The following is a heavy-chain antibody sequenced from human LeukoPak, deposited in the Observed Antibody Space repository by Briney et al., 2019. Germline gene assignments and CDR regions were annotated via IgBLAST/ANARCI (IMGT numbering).Heavy chain of an antibody. CDR3: AKGVTMVRGVINDAFDI. D-gene: IGHD3-10*01. Sequence: TGGSLRLSCAASGFTFSSYVMSWVRQAPGKGLEWVSAISGSGGSTHYADSVKGRFTISRDNSKNTLYLQMNSLRAADTAVYYCAKGVTMVRGVINDAFDIWGQGTMVTVSS. CDR1: GFTFSSYV. V-gene: IGHV3-23*01. J-gene: IGHJ3*02. CDR2: ISGSGGST.